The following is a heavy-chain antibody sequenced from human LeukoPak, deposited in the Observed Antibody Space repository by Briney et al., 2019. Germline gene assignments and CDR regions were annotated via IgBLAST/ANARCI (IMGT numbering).Heavy chain of an antibody. D-gene: IGHD5-18*01. CDR2: IIPILGIA. V-gene: IGHV1-69*04. CDR1: GGTFSSYA. J-gene: IGHJ4*02. Sequence: SVKVSCRASGGTFSSYAISWVRQAPGQGLEWMGRIIPILGIANYAQKFQGRVTITADKSTSTAYMELSSLRSEDTAVYYCARVDTAMVIDYWGQGTLVTVSP. CDR3: ARVDTAMVIDY.